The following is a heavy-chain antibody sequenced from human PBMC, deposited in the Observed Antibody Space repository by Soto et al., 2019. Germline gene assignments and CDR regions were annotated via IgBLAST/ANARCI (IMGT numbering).Heavy chain of an antibody. CDR1: GGSISSYY. CDR3: ARDNMVRGVTSNWFDP. J-gene: IGHJ5*02. CDR2: IYYSGST. V-gene: IGHV4-59*01. D-gene: IGHD3-10*01. Sequence: LSLTCTVSGGSISSYYWSWIRQPPGKGLEWIGYIYYSGSTNYNPSLKSRVTISVDTSKNQFSLKLSSVTAADTAVYYCARDNMVRGVTSNWFDPWGQGTLVTVSS.